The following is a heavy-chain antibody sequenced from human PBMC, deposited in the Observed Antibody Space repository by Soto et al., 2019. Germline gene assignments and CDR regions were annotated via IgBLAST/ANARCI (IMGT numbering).Heavy chain of an antibody. CDR1: GGSFSGYY. J-gene: IGHJ6*02. D-gene: IGHD6-19*01. V-gene: IGHV4-34*01. Sequence: PSETLSLTCAVYGGSFSGYYWSWIRQPPGKGLEWIGEINHSGSTNYNPSLKSRVTISVDTSKNQFSLKLSSVTAADTAVYYCARGQGSGWYKYYYYYYGMDVWGQGTTVTVSS. CDR2: INHSGST. CDR3: ARGQGSGWYKYYYYYYGMDV.